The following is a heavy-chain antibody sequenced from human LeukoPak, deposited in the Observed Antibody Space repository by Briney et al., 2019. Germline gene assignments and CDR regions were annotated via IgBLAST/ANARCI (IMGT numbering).Heavy chain of an antibody. CDR1: GFTFSSYG. CDR3: ARAGMPQWSGGKYYFDY. J-gene: IGHJ4*02. CDR2: ISSGGSTI. D-gene: IGHD2-15*01. Sequence: PGGTLRLSCAASGFTFSSYGMSWVRQAPGKGLEWVSYISSGGSTIYYADSVKGRFTISRDNAKNSLYLQMNSLRAEDTAVYYCARAGMPQWSGGKYYFDYWGQGTLVTVSS. V-gene: IGHV3-48*01.